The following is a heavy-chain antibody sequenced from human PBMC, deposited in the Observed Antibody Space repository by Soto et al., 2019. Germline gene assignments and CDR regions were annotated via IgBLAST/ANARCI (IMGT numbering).Heavy chain of an antibody. Sequence: VQLVQSGAEVKKPGASVRVSCKASGYTFSGYAIHWVRQAPGQRPEWMGWIDAGNGRTKYSERFQGRITITRDTYATTAYMELSSLRSDDTAVYMCARGRWTQTTADYYLDYWGQGTLVTVSS. CDR3: ARGRWTQTTADYYLDY. CDR2: IDAGNGRT. D-gene: IGHD1-1*01. V-gene: IGHV1-3*01. CDR1: GYTFSGYA. J-gene: IGHJ4*02.